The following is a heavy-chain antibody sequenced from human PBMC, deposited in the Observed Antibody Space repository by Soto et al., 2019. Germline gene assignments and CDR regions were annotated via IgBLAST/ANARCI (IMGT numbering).Heavy chain of an antibody. CDR1: GGTFSTYT. Sequence: QVQLLQSGAEMKKPGSSVKVSCKASGGTFSTYTIIWVRQAPGQGLEWMGRIIPMLDITNTAQNFQGRVTITADTSTSTAYLELSALRSDDTAIYFCTLGSWSAETFDIWGRGTLVTVSS. CDR3: TLGSWSAETFDI. D-gene: IGHD6-13*01. J-gene: IGHJ3*02. CDR2: IIPMLDIT. V-gene: IGHV1-69*02.